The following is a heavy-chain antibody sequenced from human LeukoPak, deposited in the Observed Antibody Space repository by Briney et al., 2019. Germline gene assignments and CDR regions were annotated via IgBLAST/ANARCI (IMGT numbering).Heavy chain of an antibody. D-gene: IGHD3-10*01. CDR3: TTGIGNYYYY. J-gene: IGHJ4*02. CDR2: VKSDGSDT. CDR1: GSTFGRYW. V-gene: IGHV3-74*01. Sequence: PGVSLRLSCAASGSTFGRYWMHWVRQAPGKGLVWVSRVKSDGSDTIYADSVKGRFTISRDNAKNTLYLQMDSLRAEDTAVYYCTTGIGNYYYYWGQGTLVTVAS.